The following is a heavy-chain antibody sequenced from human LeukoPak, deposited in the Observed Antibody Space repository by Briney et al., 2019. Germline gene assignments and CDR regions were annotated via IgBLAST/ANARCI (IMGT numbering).Heavy chain of an antibody. CDR2: IYISGSTSGST. Sequence: PSETLSLTCTVSGGSISNYYWSWIRQPAGKGLEWIGRIYISGSTSGSTDYNPSLKSRVTMSVDTSRNQFSLKVNSVTAADTAVYYCAGGYSPSSYFDYWGQGTLVTVSS. D-gene: IGHD5-18*01. J-gene: IGHJ4*02. CDR1: GGSISNYY. CDR3: AGGYSPSSYFDY. V-gene: IGHV4-4*07.